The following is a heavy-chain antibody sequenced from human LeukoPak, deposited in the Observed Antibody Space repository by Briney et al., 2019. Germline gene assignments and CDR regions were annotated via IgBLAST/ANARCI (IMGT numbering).Heavy chain of an antibody. Sequence: SLRLSCAASGFTFSSYAMHWVRQAPGKGLEWVAVISYDGSNKYYADSVKGRFTISRDNSKNTLYLQMNSLRAEDTAVYYCAKPYVVVPAAMADYWGQGTLVTVSS. CDR3: AKPYVVVPAAMADY. CDR2: ISYDGSNK. V-gene: IGHV3-30-3*02. J-gene: IGHJ4*02. D-gene: IGHD2-2*01. CDR1: GFTFSSYA.